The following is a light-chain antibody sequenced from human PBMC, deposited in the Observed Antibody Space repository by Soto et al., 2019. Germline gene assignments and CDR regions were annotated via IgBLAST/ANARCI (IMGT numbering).Light chain of an antibody. J-gene: IGKJ1*01. CDR1: QSISNY. Sequence: DIQMTQSPSSLSASVGDRVTITCRASQSISNYIDWYQQKPGKAPKLLIYAASSMQSGVPSRFSGRESEPDFTLTISSLQPDDSATYCCQQSFSPLWTFGQGTKVEV. V-gene: IGKV1-39*01. CDR3: QQSFSPLWT. CDR2: AAS.